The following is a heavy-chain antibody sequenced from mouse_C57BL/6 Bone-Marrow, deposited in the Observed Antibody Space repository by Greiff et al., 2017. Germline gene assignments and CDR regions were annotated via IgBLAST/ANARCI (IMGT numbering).Heavy chain of an antibody. J-gene: IGHJ3*01. CDR1: GYTFTSYW. Sequence: VQLQQPGAELVKPGASVKLSCKASGYTFTSYWMHWVKQRPGHGLEWIGMIPPNSGSTKYNEKFKSKATLTVDTSSSTAYMQLSSLTSEDSAVYYCARRTCWFAYWGQGTPVTVSA. V-gene: IGHV1-64*01. CDR2: IPPNSGST. CDR3: ARRTCWFAY.